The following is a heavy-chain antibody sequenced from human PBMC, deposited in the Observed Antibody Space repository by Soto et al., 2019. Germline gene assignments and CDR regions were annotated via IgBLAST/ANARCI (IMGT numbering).Heavy chain of an antibody. Sequence: QVQLQQWGAGLLKPSETLSLTCAVYGGSFSGYYWSWIRQPPGKGLEWIGEINHSGSTNYNPSLKSRVSISVDTSKNQFSLKLSSVTAADTAVYYCASGVYSYGRFDYWGQGTLVTVSS. V-gene: IGHV4-34*01. D-gene: IGHD5-18*01. CDR3: ASGVYSYGRFDY. CDR1: GGSFSGYY. CDR2: INHSGST. J-gene: IGHJ4*02.